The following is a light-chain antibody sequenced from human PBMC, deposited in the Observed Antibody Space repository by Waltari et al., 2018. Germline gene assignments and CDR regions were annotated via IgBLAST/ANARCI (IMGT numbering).Light chain of an antibody. J-gene: IGKJ2*01. Sequence: EVLMRQSPATLSVSPGERATLSCRASQIISRNLAWYQQKPGQAHRLLIYGASTRATGIPARFSGSWSGTEFTLTISSLQSEDFAVYYCQQYNNWRTFGQGTKLEIK. CDR1: QIISRN. V-gene: IGKV3-15*01. CDR2: GAS. CDR3: QQYNNWRT.